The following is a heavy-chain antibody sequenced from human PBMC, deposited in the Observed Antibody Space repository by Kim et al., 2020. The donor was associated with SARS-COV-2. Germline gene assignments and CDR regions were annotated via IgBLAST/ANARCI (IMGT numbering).Heavy chain of an antibody. CDR3: ARDLRYGGRPSGMDV. Sequence: GGSLRLSCVASGFTFSSYSMNWVRQAPGKGLEWVSCISSTSSTIYYADSVKGHFTISRDNAKNSLYLQMSSLRAEDTAVYYCARDLRYGGRPSGMDVWGQGTTVTVSS. CDR1: GFTFSSYS. V-gene: IGHV3-48*01. CDR2: ISSTSSTI. D-gene: IGHD3-16*01. J-gene: IGHJ6*02.